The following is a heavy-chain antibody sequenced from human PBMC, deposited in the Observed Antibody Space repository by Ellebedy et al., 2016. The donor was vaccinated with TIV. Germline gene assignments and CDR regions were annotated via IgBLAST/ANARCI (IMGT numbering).Heavy chain of an antibody. Sequence: GGSLRLSCAASGFTLSNYAMSWVRQAPGKGLEWVSTIGGSSGSTYYADSVKGRFTISRDKSKNTLYLQMNSLRAEDTAVYYCAKVERWSGFYTHDAFDIWGQGTMVTVSS. J-gene: IGHJ3*02. CDR3: AKVERWSGFYTHDAFDI. CDR1: GFTLSNYA. CDR2: IGGSSGST. D-gene: IGHD3-3*01. V-gene: IGHV3-23*01.